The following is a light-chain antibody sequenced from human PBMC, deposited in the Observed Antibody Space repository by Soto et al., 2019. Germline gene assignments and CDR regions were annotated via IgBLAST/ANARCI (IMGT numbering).Light chain of an antibody. J-gene: IGLJ2*01. CDR3: QTLDTGSLVV. V-gene: IGLV4-69*01. CDR1: SGHSSYA. Sequence: QLVLTQSPSASASLGASVKLTCTLSSGHSSYAIAWHQQQPEKGPRYLMKLNSDGSHNKGDGIPDAFSGSSSGAERYLTNTISVWEDEANYNCQTLDTGSLVVFSGGTKPTFL. CDR2: LNSDGSH.